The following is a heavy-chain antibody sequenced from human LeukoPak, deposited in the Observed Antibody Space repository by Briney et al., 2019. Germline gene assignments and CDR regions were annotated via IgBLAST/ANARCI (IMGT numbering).Heavy chain of an antibody. CDR1: GFTVSSNY. CDR2: IYSGGGT. V-gene: IGHV3-66*01. J-gene: IGHJ4*02. Sequence: GGSLRLSCAASGFTVSSNYMSWVRQAPGKGLGWVSVIYSGGGTYYADSVKGRFTISRDDSKNTLYLQMNSLRAEDTAVYYCARGLVTVTHFDYWGQGTLVTVSS. D-gene: IGHD4-11*01. CDR3: ARGLVTVTHFDY.